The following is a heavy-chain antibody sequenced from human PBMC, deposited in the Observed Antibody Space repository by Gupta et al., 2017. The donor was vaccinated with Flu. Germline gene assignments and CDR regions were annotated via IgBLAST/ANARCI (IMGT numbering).Heavy chain of an antibody. J-gene: IGHJ4*02. CDR2: ISGMGGST. D-gene: IGHD2-21*01. Sequence: EVQLLESGGGLVQPGGSLRLSCAAPGFTFGSYAMSWVRQAPGKGLEWVSAISGMGGSTYYADSVKGRFTISRDNSKNTLYLQMNSLRAEDTAVYYCAKGSADGDLSPYYFDYWGQGTLVTVSS. CDR3: AKGSADGDLSPYYFDY. V-gene: IGHV3-23*01. CDR1: GFTFGSYA.